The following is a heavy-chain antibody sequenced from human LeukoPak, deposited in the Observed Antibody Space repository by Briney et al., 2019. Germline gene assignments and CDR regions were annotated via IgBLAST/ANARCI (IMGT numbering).Heavy chain of an antibody. D-gene: IGHD1-26*01. V-gene: IGHV4-59*12. Sequence: SETLSLTCTVSGGSISSYYWSWIRQPPGKGLEWIGYRHYSGSFNYSPSLKSRAIISLDTSKNQFSLKLSSVTAADTAVYYRAREGIVGAYYFDYWGQGTLVTVSS. CDR3: AREGIVGAYYFDY. J-gene: IGHJ4*02. CDR2: RHYSGSF. CDR1: GGSISSYY.